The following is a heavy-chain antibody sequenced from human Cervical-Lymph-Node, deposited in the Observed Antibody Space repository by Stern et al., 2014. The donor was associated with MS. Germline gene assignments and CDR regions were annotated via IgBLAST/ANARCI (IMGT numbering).Heavy chain of an antibody. CDR1: GGSFSSYT. J-gene: IGHJ4*02. V-gene: IGHV1-69*09. CDR3: ATTNPQTGADDR. CDR2: IIPVVGIS. D-gene: IGHD1-14*01. Sequence: QVQLVQSGAEVKKPGSSVKVSCTASGGSFSSYTFNWVRQAPGQGLEWLGRIIPVVGISDYTQRSRGRVTFSADKSTSTDFMELTSLRSEDTALYFCATTNPQTGADDRWGQGTLVIVSS.